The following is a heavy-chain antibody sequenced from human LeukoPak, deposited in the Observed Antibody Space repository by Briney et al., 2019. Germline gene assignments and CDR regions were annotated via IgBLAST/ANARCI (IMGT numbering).Heavy chain of an antibody. J-gene: IGHJ3*02. CDR2: LSSGGST. CDR3: AIVPLTHYGDYVGAFDI. Sequence: GGSLRLSCAASVFTLRIIYTSWVRHAPGKGLVGGKNLSSGGSTEYADSVKGRFTIARDNSKNTLYLQMNSLRAEDTAVYYCAIVPLTHYGDYVGAFDIWGQGTMVTVSS. D-gene: IGHD4-17*01. CDR1: VFTLRIIY. V-gene: IGHV3-66*02.